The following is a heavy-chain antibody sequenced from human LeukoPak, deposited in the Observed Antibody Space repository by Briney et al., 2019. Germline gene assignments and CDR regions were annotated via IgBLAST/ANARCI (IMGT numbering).Heavy chain of an antibody. CDR2: INHSGST. CDR1: GGSISSGSYY. J-gene: IGHJ3*02. V-gene: IGHV4-39*07. Sequence: SQTLSLTCTVSGGSISSGSYYWSWIRQPPGKGLEWIGEINHSGSTNYNPSRKSRVTIPVDTSKNQFSLKLSSVTAADTAVYYCARRAGRLWLRIDAFDIWGQGTMVTVSS. CDR3: ARRAGRLWLRIDAFDI. D-gene: IGHD5-18*01.